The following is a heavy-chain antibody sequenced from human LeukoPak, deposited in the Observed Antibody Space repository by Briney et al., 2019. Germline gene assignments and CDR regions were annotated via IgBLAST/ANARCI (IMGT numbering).Heavy chain of an antibody. CDR1: GGSISSSSYY. Sequence: PSETLCLTCTVSGGSISSSSYYWGWIRQPPGKGLEWIGSIYYSGSTYYNPSLKSRVTISVDTSKNQFSLKLSSVTAADTAVYYCARHRRRRWLQFDAFDIWGQGTMVTVSS. CDR3: ARHRRRRWLQFDAFDI. V-gene: IGHV4-39*01. J-gene: IGHJ3*02. CDR2: IYYSGST. D-gene: IGHD5-24*01.